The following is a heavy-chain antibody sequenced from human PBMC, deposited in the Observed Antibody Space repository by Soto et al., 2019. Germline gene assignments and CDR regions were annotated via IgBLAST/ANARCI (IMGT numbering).Heavy chain of an antibody. CDR2: ISSSGSTI. V-gene: IGHV3-11*01. CDR3: ARDENYYDSSGYQTT. CDR1: GFTFSDYY. J-gene: IGHJ5*02. Sequence: GGSLRLSCAASGFTFSDYYMGWIRQAPGKGLEWVSYISSSGSTIYYADSVKGRFTISRDNAKNSLYLQMNSLRAEDTAVYYCARDENYYDSSGYQTTWGQGTLVTVSS. D-gene: IGHD3-22*01.